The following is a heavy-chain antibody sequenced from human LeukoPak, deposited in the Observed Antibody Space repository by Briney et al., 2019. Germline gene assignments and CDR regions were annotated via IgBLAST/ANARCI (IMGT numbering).Heavy chain of an antibody. CDR1: GGSISSYY. D-gene: IGHD3-10*01. Sequence: KASETLSLTCTVSGGSISSYYWSWIRQPPGKGLEWIGYIYYSGSTNYNPSLKSRVTISVDTSKNQFSLKLSSVTAADTAVYYCARAVPFDYWGQGTLVTVSS. V-gene: IGHV4-59*01. CDR2: IYYSGST. CDR3: ARAVPFDY. J-gene: IGHJ4*02.